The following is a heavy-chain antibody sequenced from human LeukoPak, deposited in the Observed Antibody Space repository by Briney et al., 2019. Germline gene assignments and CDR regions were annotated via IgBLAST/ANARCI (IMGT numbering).Heavy chain of an antibody. D-gene: IGHD5-18*01. CDR2: IKQDGSEE. Sequence: GGSLRLSCAASGFTFSSYWMSWVRQAPGKGLEWVANIKQDGSEEYYVDSVKGRFTISRDNAKNSLYLQMNSLRAEDTAVYYCARHLSGVTGYTYGRGIDYWGQGTLVTVSS. V-gene: IGHV3-7*01. CDR1: GFTFSSYW. J-gene: IGHJ4*02. CDR3: ARHLSGVTGYTYGRGIDY.